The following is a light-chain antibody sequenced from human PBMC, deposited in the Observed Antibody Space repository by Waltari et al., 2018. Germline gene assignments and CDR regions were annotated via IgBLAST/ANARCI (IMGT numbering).Light chain of an antibody. CDR3: QSYDSSLSGSV. CDR1: SHKNGAGYL. V-gene: IGLV1-40*01. J-gene: IGLJ2*01. Sequence: QSVLTQPPPLSAAPGPGVPIACTGSSHKNGAGYLFPWYQQLPGTSPKLLNYGTSYRPAGVPDRFSGSKSGTSASRAITGLQAEDEADYYCQSYDSSLSGSVFGGGTKLTVL. CDR2: GTS.